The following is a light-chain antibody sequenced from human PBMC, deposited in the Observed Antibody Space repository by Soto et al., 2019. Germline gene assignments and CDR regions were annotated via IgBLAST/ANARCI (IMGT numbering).Light chain of an antibody. Sequence: QSVLTQPPSASGSPGQSVTISCTGTSSDVGGYNYVSWYQQHPGKAPKLMNYEVNRRPSGVPDRFSGSKSGNTASLTVSGLQSEDEADYYCSSYAGSNNWVFGGGTKLTVL. CDR3: SSYAGSNNWV. V-gene: IGLV2-8*01. J-gene: IGLJ3*02. CDR2: EVN. CDR1: SSDVGGYNY.